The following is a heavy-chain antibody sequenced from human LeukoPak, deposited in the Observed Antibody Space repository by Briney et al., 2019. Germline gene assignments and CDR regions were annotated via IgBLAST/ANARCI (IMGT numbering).Heavy chain of an antibody. D-gene: IGHD4-17*01. J-gene: IGHJ4*02. Sequence: PSETLSLTCSVTGGSIFNSNFYWGWIRQPPGKGLEWIGSIFYSGSTDYNPSVKSRVTISVDTSKNQFSLTLNSVTAADTAVYYCRTTVTTFGDYFDYWGQGTLVTVSS. V-gene: IGHV4-39*01. CDR3: RTTVTTFGDYFDY. CDR1: GGSIFNSNFY. CDR2: IFYSGST.